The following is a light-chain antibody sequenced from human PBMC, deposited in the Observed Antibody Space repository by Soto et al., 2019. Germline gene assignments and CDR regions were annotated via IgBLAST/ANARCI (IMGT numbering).Light chain of an antibody. J-gene: IGKJ1*01. CDR1: QSISSW. CDR2: KAS. CDR3: HQYSSYS. Sequence: DIQMTQSPSTLSASVGDRVTITCRASQSISSWLAWYQQKPGKAPKLLIYKASSLESGVPSRFSGSGSGTEFTLTIPSLQPDDFATYYCHQYSSYSFGQGTKVEIK. V-gene: IGKV1-5*03.